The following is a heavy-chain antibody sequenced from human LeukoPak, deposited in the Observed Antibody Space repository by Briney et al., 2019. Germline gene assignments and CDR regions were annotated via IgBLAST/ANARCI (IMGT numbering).Heavy chain of an antibody. J-gene: IGHJ4*02. D-gene: IGHD5-24*01. CDR3: ARTVEGHFDF. V-gene: IGHV3-21*01. Sequence: GGSLRLSCVASAFTLKTYTLNGVRQTPGKGLEGVSYISTAGNLINYADSVRGGFTISRDTAKNSLYLYMSSLTPEDTAVYYCARTVEGHFDFRGQGTLVTVSS. CDR2: ISTAGNLI. CDR1: AFTLKTYT.